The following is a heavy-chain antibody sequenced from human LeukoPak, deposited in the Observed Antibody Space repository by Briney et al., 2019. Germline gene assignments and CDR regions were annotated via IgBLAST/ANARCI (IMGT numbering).Heavy chain of an antibody. J-gene: IGHJ4*02. D-gene: IGHD2-15*01. CDR2: INWNGGST. CDR1: GFTFDDYG. Sequence: RAGGSLRLSCAASGFTFDDYGMSWVRQAPGKGLEWVSGINWNGGSTGYADSVKGRFTISRDNAKNSLYLQMNSLRAEDTALYYCASLGYCSGGSCYARRDYWGQGTQVTVSS. V-gene: IGHV3-20*04. CDR3: ASLGYCSGGSCYARRDY.